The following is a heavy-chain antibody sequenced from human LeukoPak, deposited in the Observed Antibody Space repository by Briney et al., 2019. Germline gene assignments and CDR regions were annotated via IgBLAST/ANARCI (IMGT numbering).Heavy chain of an antibody. J-gene: IGHJ4*02. V-gene: IGHV1-18*01. Sequence: ASVKVSCKASGYTFTSYGISWVRQAPGQGLEWMGWISAYNGNTDYAQKLQGRVTMTTDTSTSTAYMELRSLRSDDTAVYYCARDPGRLDYYDSSGYFGPPSDWGQGTLVTVSS. CDR1: GYTFTSYG. CDR2: ISAYNGNT. D-gene: IGHD3-22*01. CDR3: ARDPGRLDYYDSSGYFGPPSD.